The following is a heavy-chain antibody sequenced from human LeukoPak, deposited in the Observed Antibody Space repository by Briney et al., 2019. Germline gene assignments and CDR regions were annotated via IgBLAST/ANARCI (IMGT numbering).Heavy chain of an antibody. Sequence: GGSLRLSCAASGFTFSSYTMNWVRQAPGKGLEWVSSITSSSSFIYYADSLKGRFTISRDNAKNSLYLQMNSLRAEDTAVYYCARDIRIFVAIAAAAPDAFDIWGQGTMVTVSS. CDR2: ITSSSSFI. CDR3: ARDIRIFVAIAAAAPDAFDI. J-gene: IGHJ3*02. CDR1: GFTFSSYT. D-gene: IGHD6-13*01. V-gene: IGHV3-21*01.